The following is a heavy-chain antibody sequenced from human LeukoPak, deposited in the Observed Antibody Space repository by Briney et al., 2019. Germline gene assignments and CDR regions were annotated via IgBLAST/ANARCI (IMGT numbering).Heavy chain of an antibody. CDR2: IYHSGST. D-gene: IGHD6-19*01. J-gene: IGHJ6*03. CDR3: ARHEWLVNMDV. V-gene: IGHV4-38-2*01. CDR1: GYSISSGYY. Sequence: SETLSLTCAVSGYSISSGYYWGWIRPPPGKGLEWIGSIYHSGSTYYNPSLESRVTISVDTSKNQFSLKLSSVTAADTAVYYCARHEWLVNMDVWGKGTTVTVSS.